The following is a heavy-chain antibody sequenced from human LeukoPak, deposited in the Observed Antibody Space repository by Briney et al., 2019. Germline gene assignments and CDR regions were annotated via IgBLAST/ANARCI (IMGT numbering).Heavy chain of an antibody. CDR3: ARGYGRGYSYGRYFDY. J-gene: IGHJ4*02. Sequence: SETLSLTCAVYGGSFSGYYWSWIRQPPGKGLEWIGEINHSGSTNYNPSLKSRVTISVETSKNQFSLKLSSVTAADTAVYYCARGYGRGYSYGRYFDYWGQETLVTVSS. CDR1: GGSFSGYY. CDR2: INHSGST. V-gene: IGHV4-34*01. D-gene: IGHD5-18*01.